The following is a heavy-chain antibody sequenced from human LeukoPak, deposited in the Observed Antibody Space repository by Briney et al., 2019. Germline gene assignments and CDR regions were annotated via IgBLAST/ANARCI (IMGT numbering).Heavy chain of an antibody. J-gene: IGHJ4*02. CDR2: IIPIFGTA. CDR3: AAQSAEYSNYGVHYFDY. CDR1: GGTFSSYA. Sequence: SVKVSCKASGGTFSSYAISWVRQAPGQGLEWMGGIIPIFGTANYAQKFQGRVTITADESTSTAYMELSSLRSEDTAVYYCAAQSAEYSNYGVHYFDYWGQGTLVTVSS. V-gene: IGHV1-69*13. D-gene: IGHD4-11*01.